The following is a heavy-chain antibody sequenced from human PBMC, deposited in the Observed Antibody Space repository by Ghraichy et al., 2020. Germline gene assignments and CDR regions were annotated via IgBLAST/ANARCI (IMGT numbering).Heavy chain of an antibody. V-gene: IGHV3-23*01. Sequence: GESLNISCAASGFTFSSYAMSWVRQAPGKGLEWVSTISGTGFSTYYADSVKGRFTIPRDISKNTLDLEMNSLRAEDTAVYYCAKLTYDSPRVSFDYWGQGTLVTVSS. CDR3: AKLTYDSPRVSFDY. CDR1: GFTFSSYA. CDR2: ISGTGFST. D-gene: IGHD3-22*01. J-gene: IGHJ4*02.